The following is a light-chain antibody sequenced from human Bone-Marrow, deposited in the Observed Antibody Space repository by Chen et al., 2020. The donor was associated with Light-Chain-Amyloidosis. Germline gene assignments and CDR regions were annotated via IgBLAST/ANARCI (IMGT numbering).Light chain of an antibody. Sequence: SYELTHPPSVSVSHGQKARHTCSGDDLPTKYAYWYQQKPGQAPVQVIHRDTERPSGISERFSGSSSGTTATLTISVVQAEDEADYHCQSADSSVTYEVIFGGGTKLTVL. CDR3: QSADSSVTYEVI. CDR2: RDT. CDR1: DLPTKY. J-gene: IGLJ2*01. V-gene: IGLV3-25*03.